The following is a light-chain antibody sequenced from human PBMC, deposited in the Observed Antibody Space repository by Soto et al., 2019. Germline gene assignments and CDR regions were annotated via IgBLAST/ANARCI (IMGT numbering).Light chain of an antibody. J-gene: IGLJ2*01. V-gene: IGLV2-14*01. CDR1: STNIGDNY. CDR3: SSYTTGTTLIV. CDR2: EVN. Sequence: QSVLTQPPSVSAAPGQRVTISCSGTSTNIGDNYVSWYQQHPGKAPKLMIYEVNNRPSGVSSRFSGSKSGNTASLTISGLQAEDEADYYCSSYTTGTTLIVFGGGTKLTVL.